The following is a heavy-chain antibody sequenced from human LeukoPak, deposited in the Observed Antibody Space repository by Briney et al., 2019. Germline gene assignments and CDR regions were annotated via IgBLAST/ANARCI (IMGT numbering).Heavy chain of an antibody. CDR2: IYTSGST. Sequence: SETLSLTCTVSGGSLSSYYWSRIRQPAGKGLEWIGRIYTSGSTNYNPSLKSRVTMSVDTSKNQFCLKLSSATAADTAVYYCARDGGSGYLGPIDYWGEGTLVTVSS. CDR1: GGSLSSYY. V-gene: IGHV4-4*07. J-gene: IGHJ4*02. D-gene: IGHD5-12*01. CDR3: ARDGGSGYLGPIDY.